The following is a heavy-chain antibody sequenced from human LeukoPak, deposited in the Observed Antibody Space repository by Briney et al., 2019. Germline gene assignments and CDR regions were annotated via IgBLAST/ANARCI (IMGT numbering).Heavy chain of an antibody. J-gene: IGHJ4*02. CDR3: AGSQPYYYDSSGYYGL. Sequence: SVKVSCKASGGTFSSYAISWVRQAPGQGLEWMGGIIPIFGTANYAQKFQGRVTITTVESTSTAYMELSSLRSEDTAVYYCAGSQPYYYDSSGYYGLWGQGTLVTVSS. CDR2: IIPIFGTA. D-gene: IGHD3-22*01. V-gene: IGHV1-69*05. CDR1: GGTFSSYA.